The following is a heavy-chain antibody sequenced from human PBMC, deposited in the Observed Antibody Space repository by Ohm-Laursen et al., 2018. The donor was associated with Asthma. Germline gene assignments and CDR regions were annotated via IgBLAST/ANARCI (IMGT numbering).Heavy chain of an antibody. CDR1: GGSISSSSYY. Sequence: TLSLTCTVSGGSISSSSYYWGWIRQPPGKGLEWIGSIYYSGSTYYNPSLKSRVTISVDTSKNQFSLKLSSVTAADTAVYYCARQEAGGAFDIWGQGTMVTVSS. D-gene: IGHD6-13*01. CDR2: IYYSGST. V-gene: IGHV4-39*01. CDR3: ARQEAGGAFDI. J-gene: IGHJ3*02.